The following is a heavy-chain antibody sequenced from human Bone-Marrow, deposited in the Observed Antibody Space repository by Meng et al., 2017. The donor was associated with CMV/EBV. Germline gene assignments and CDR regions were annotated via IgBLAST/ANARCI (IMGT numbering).Heavy chain of an antibody. V-gene: IGHV1-2*02. CDR2: INPSDDT. CDR1: GYILTDYY. Sequence: VPLVQSGAEVKKPGASVRVSCKASGYILTDYYLHGVRQAPGQWLEWMGWINPSDDTNQAQNFKGRANMTRDMSINTVYMELSRLTADDTAVYYCARGSGWSRFDHWGQGTLVTVSS. CDR3: ARGSGWSRFDH. J-gene: IGHJ4*02. D-gene: IGHD6-19*01.